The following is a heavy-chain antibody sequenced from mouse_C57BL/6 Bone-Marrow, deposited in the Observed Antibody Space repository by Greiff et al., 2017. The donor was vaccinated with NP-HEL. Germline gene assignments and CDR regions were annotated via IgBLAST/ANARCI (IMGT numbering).Heavy chain of an antibody. CDR3: ARSRTFHGHYSHFDY. D-gene: IGHD1-2*01. J-gene: IGHJ2*01. CDR1: GYTFTDYY. Sequence: VQLQQSGPVLVKPGASVKMSCKASGYTFTDYYMNWVKQSHGKSLEWIGVINPYNGGTSYNKKFKGKATLTVEKSSSTAYMELNSLTSEDSAVYYCARSRTFHGHYSHFDYWGQGTTLTVSS. V-gene: IGHV1-19*01. CDR2: INPYNGGT.